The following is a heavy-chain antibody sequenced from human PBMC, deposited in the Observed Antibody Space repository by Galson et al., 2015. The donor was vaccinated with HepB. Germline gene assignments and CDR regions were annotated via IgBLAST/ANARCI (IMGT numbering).Heavy chain of an antibody. CDR2: IVVGSGNT. CDR3: ARDGEAERATIFGVVIIPPGPVNWFDP. J-gene: IGHJ5*02. V-gene: IGHV1-58*01. D-gene: IGHD3-3*01. CDR1: GFTFTNSA. Sequence: SVKVSCKASGFTFTNSAVQWVRQARGQRLEWIGWIVVGSGNTNYAQKFQERVTITRDMSTSTAYMELSSLRSEDTAVYYCARDGEAERATIFGVVIIPPGPVNWFDPWGQGTLVTVSS.